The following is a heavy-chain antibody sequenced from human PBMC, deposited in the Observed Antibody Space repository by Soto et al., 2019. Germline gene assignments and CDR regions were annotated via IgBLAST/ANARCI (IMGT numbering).Heavy chain of an antibody. J-gene: IGHJ5*02. D-gene: IGHD3-9*01. CDR2: ISSSGSTI. V-gene: IGHV3-11*01. CDR1: GFTFSDYY. Sequence: TGGSLRLSCAASGFTFSDYYMSWIRQAPGKGLEWVSYISSSGSTIYYADSVKGRFTISRDNAKNSLYLQMNSLRAEDTAVYYCAKPGVLRYFDWLVDPWGQGTLVTVS. CDR3: AKPGVLRYFDWLVDP.